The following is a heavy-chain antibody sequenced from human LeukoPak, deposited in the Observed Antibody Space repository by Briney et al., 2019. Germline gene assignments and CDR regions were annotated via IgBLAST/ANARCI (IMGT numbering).Heavy chain of an antibody. D-gene: IGHD2-2*01. CDR1: GFTFSNAW. Sequence: GGSLRLSCAASGFTFSNAWMSWVRQAPGKGLEWVGRIKSKTDGGTTDYAAPVKGRFTISRDDSKNTLYLQMNSLKTEDTAVYYCTTVVRIVVVPAAIKSTLDVWGKGTTVTVSS. CDR3: TTVVRIVVVPAAIKSTLDV. V-gene: IGHV3-15*01. J-gene: IGHJ6*04. CDR2: IKSKTDGGTT.